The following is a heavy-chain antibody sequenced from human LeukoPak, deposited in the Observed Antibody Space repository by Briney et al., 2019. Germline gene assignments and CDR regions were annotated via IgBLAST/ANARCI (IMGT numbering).Heavy chain of an antibody. CDR2: IYYSGST. J-gene: IGHJ4*02. V-gene: IGHV4-39*02. D-gene: IGHD2-21*01. CDR1: GGSIRSGSHY. Sequence: KASETLSLTCTVSGGSIRSGSHYWAWIRQPPGKGLEWIGSIYYSGSTYYNPSLENRVTISIDTSKSHFSLKLSSLSAADTSVYYCEKRDDGGGNLVDLWGQGTLVTVS. CDR3: EKRDDGGGNLVDL.